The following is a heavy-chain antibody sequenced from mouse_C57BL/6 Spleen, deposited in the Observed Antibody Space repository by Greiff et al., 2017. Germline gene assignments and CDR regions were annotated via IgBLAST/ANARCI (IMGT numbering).Heavy chain of an antibody. D-gene: IGHD2-3*01. CDR1: GFTFSDAW. V-gene: IGHV6-6*01. J-gene: IGHJ2*01. CDR2: IRNKANNHAT. Sequence: EVKVEESGGGLVQPGGSMKLSCAASGFTFSDAWMDWVRQSPEKGLEWVAEIRNKANNHATYYAESVKGRFTISRDDSKSSVYLQMNSLRAEDTGIYYCTSRIIYDGLDYWGQGTTLTVSS. CDR3: TSRIIYDGLDY.